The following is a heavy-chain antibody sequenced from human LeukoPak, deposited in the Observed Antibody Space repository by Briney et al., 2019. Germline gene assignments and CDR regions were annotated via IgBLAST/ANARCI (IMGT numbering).Heavy chain of an antibody. CDR1: GYSFTSYW. CDR2: TYPGGSDT. J-gene: IGHJ4*02. Sequence: GEPLRISCKGSGYSFTSYWSAWVRQMPGKGLEWMVITYPGGSDTRYSPSFQGQVTISVDKSINTAYLQWSSLKASDTAMYYCERLYCSGSTCYMGVDYWGQGTVVTVSS. V-gene: IGHV5-51*01. CDR3: ERLYCSGSTCYMGVDY. D-gene: IGHD2-15*01.